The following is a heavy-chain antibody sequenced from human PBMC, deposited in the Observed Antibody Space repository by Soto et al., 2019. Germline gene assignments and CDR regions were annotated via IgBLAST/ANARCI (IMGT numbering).Heavy chain of an antibody. J-gene: IGHJ6*02. D-gene: IGHD1-26*01. CDR1: GFNFGSYG. Sequence: GGSLKLSCAATGFNFGSYGMHWVRQAPGKGLEWVAVIWYDGSNKYYADSVKGRFTISRDNSKNTLYLQMNSLRAEDTAVYYCTRERYSGSYYNYYYYGMDVWGQGT. V-gene: IGHV3-33*01. CDR3: TRERYSGSYYNYYYYGMDV. CDR2: IWYDGSNK.